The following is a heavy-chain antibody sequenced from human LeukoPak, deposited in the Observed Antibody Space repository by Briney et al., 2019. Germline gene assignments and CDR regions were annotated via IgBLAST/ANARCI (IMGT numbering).Heavy chain of an antibody. J-gene: IGHJ4*02. CDR1: GITLSNYG. CDR3: AKRGVVIRVILVGFHKEAYYFDS. D-gene: IGHD3-22*01. CDR2: ISDSGGST. Sequence: GGSLRLSCAVSGITLSNYGMSWVRQAPGKGLEWVAGISDSGGSTKYADSVKGRFTISRDNPKNTLFLQMNSLRAEDTAVYFCAKRGVVIRVILVGFHKEAYYFDSWGQGALVTVSS. V-gene: IGHV3-23*01.